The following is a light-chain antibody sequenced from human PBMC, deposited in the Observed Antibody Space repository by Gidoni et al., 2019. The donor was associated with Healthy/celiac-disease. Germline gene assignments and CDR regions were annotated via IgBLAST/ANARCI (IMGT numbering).Light chain of an antibody. CDR1: QSVSIN. CDR2: GAS. Sequence: EIVMTPSPVTLSVSPGVRATLSCRASQSVSINLAWYQQQPGQAPRLLIYGASTRVTGIPARFSGSGSGTEFTLTISGLQSEDFAVYYCQQYNDCPPLTFGGVTKVEIK. CDR3: QQYNDCPPLT. V-gene: IGKV3-15*01. J-gene: IGKJ4*01.